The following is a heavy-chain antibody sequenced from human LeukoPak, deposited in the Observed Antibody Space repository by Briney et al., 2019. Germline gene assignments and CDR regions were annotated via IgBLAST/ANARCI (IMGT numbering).Heavy chain of an antibody. V-gene: IGHV4-34*01. CDR3: VPLGPDSSVVTRDYFDY. D-gene: IGHD3-22*01. J-gene: IGHJ4*02. Sequence: PSETLSLTCAVYGGSFSGYHWSWIRQPPGKGLGWIGEINHSGSTNYNPSLKSRVTISVDTSKNQFSLKLSSVTAADTAVYYCVPLGPDSSVVTRDYFDYWGQGTLVTVSS. CDR1: GGSFSGYH. CDR2: INHSGST.